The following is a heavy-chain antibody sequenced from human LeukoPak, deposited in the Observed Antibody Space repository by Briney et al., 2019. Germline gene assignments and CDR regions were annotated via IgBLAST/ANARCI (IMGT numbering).Heavy chain of an antibody. V-gene: IGHV4-59*13. CDR2: VFDSGGA. CDR3: AAALGRYGCYSRGYYFDY. J-gene: IGHJ4*02. Sequence: PSETLSLTCTVSGASISDYYWSWVRQPPGQGLEWIGYVFDSGGANYNPSLKSRVTISVDTSKNQFSVKLGSVTAAATAVYYCAAALGRYGCYSRGYYFDYWGQGTLVTVSS. D-gene: IGHD2-21*01. CDR1: GASISDYY.